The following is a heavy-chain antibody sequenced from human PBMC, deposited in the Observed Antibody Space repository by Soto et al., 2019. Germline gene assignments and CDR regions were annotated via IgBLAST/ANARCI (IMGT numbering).Heavy chain of an antibody. D-gene: IGHD3-10*01. J-gene: IGHJ6*02. V-gene: IGHV4-30-2*01. CDR3: ARVGDGSGSYYTGYYYYGMDV. CDR2: IYHSGST. Sequence: SETLSLTCAVSGGSISSGGYSWSWIRQPPGKGLEWIGYIYHSGSTYYNPSLKSRVTISVDRSKNQFSLKLSSVTAADTAVYYCARVGDGSGSYYTGYYYYGMDVWGQGTTVTVSS. CDR1: GGSISSGGYS.